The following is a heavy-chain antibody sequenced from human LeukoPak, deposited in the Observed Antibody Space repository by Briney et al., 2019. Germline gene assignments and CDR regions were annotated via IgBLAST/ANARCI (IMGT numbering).Heavy chain of an antibody. CDR2: ILSSGRRT. Sequence: RGSLRLSCAASGFTFSSLAMSWVRQAPGKWLEWDSAILSSGRRTYYADSVKGRFNNSRDNSQNTLYLQMNNLRADGTALSSCAKGVRFLEWLLFDYWGQGTLVTVSS. CDR3: AKGVRFLEWLLFDY. D-gene: IGHD3-3*01. V-gene: IGHV3-23*01. J-gene: IGHJ4*02. CDR1: GFTFSSLA.